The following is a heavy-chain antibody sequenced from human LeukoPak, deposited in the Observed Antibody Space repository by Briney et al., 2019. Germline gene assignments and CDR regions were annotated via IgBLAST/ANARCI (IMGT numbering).Heavy chain of an antibody. CDR3: AKDQTTTGWSS. Sequence: GGSLRLSCAASGFTFDNYAMHWVRQAPGKGLEWVSSITGDGGRTYFADSVRGRFTISRDNSKNSLYLQMNSLRTEDTALYYCAKDQTTTGWSSWGQGTLVTVSS. CDR2: ITGDGGRT. V-gene: IGHV3-43*02. D-gene: IGHD6-19*01. CDR1: GFTFDNYA. J-gene: IGHJ5*02.